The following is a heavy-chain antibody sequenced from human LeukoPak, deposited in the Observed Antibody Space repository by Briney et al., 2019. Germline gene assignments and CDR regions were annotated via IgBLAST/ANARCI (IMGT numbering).Heavy chain of an antibody. Sequence: ASVKVSCKASGYTFTSYGISWVRQAPGQGLEWMGWISAYNGNTNYAQKLQGRVTMTTDTSTSTAYMELRSLRSDDTAVYYYARDRLDYYYGSSFLDYWGQGTLVTVSS. CDR3: ARDRLDYYYGSSFLDY. CDR1: GYTFTSYG. CDR2: ISAYNGNT. V-gene: IGHV1-18*01. D-gene: IGHD3-10*01. J-gene: IGHJ4*02.